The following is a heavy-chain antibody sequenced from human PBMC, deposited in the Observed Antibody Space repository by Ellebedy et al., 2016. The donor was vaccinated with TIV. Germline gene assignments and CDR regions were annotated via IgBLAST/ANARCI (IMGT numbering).Heavy chain of an antibody. CDR1: GYTFRDYY. V-gene: IGHV1-2*02. CDR3: AKERVSGVDTYGPELDV. J-gene: IGHJ3*01. Sequence: AASVKVSCKASGYTFRDYYIHWVRPAPGQGLTRLGWINPYSGDRNLLQKFRGRVTMTRDTSSCTAYMELNNLESDDTAVYYCAKERVSGVDTYGPELDVWGQGTMVTVSS. D-gene: IGHD5/OR15-5a*01. CDR2: INPYSGDR.